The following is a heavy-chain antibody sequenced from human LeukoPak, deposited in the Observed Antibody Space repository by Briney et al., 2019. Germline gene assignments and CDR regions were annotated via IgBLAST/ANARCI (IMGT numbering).Heavy chain of an antibody. CDR3: SIDKLGLGELSLYEQSGERDLLTAFSGSASAPTFD. CDR2: MNPNCGGT. D-gene: IGHD3-16*02. CDR1: GYTLTGYY. V-gene: IGHV1-2*02. Sequence: GASVKVSCKASGYTLTGYYMHGVRQAAGQGLEWMGWMNPNCGGTKVAQKFQSKVTMARDTSISTAYMQLSRLRSDDAAMYYCSIDKLGLGELSLYEQSGERDLLTAFSGSASAPTFD. J-gene: IGHJ4*01.